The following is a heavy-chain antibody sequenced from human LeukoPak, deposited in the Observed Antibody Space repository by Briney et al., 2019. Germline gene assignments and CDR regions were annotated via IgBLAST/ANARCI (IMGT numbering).Heavy chain of an antibody. D-gene: IGHD3-9*01. CDR1: GGSFSGYY. CDR2: INHSGST. V-gene: IGHV4-34*01. Sequence: SETLSLTCAVYGGSFSGYYWSWIRQPPGKGLEWIGEINHSGSTNYNPSLKSRVTISVDTSKNQFSLKLSSVTAADTAVYFCARGLYWVPGYYSGNYFDYWGQGTLVTVSS. J-gene: IGHJ4*02. CDR3: ARGLYWVPGYYSGNYFDY.